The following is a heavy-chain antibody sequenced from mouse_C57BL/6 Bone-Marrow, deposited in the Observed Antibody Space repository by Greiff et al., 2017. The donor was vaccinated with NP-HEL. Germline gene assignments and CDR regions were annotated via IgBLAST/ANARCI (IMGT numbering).Heavy chain of an antibody. D-gene: IGHD2-13*01. CDR2: IDPSDSET. J-gene: IGHJ4*01. CDR3: ARKGEGGAMDY. CDR1: GYTFTSYW. Sequence: VQLQQPGAELVRPGSSVKLSCKASGYTFTSYWMHWVKQRPIQGLEWIGNIDPSDSETHYNQKFKDKATLTVDKSSSTAYMQLSSLTSEDSAVYDCARKGEGGAMDYWGQGTSVTVSS. V-gene: IGHV1-52*01.